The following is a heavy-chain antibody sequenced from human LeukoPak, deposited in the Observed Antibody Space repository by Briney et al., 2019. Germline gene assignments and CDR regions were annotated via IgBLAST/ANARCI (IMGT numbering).Heavy chain of an antibody. CDR2: ISWNSGSI. Sequence: GGSLRLSCAASGFTFDDYAMHWVRQAPGKGLEWVSGISWNSGSIGYADSVKGRFTISRDNAKNSLYLQMTSLRAEDTALYYCAKDGALYYYDSSGYYSSYGMDVWGQGTTVTVSS. D-gene: IGHD3-22*01. CDR3: AKDGALYYYDSSGYYSSYGMDV. J-gene: IGHJ6*02. CDR1: GFTFDDYA. V-gene: IGHV3-9*01.